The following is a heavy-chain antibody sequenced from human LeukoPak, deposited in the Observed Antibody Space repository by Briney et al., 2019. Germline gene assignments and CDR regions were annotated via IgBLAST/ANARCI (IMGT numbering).Heavy chain of an antibody. CDR2: IYYTGTT. D-gene: IGHD6-13*01. V-gene: IGHV4-59*08. Sequence: PSETLFLTCTVSGVPISSYSWSWIRQPPGRGLEWIGQIYYTGTTNYYPSLRSRVTISEDTSTNQFSLNLHSVTAADTAVYYCARQIETAGTVFDYWGQGTLVTVSS. CDR3: ARQIETAGTVFDY. CDR1: GVPISSYS. J-gene: IGHJ4*02.